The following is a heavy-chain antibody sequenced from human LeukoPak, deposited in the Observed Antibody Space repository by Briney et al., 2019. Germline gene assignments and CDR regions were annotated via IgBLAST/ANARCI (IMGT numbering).Heavy chain of an antibody. V-gene: IGHV3-15*07. CDR3: TTEYFGGFEY. J-gene: IGHJ4*02. Sequence: SGGSLRLSCVLSTFTKAWMNWVRQAPGKGLEWVGRVKNRGDGMATDYAAPVKGRFIISRDDSKKTVYLRMDSLKTEDTAVYFCTTEYFGGFEYWGQGTLVTVSS. CDR1: TFTKAW. CDR2: VKNRGDGMAT. D-gene: IGHD3-16*01.